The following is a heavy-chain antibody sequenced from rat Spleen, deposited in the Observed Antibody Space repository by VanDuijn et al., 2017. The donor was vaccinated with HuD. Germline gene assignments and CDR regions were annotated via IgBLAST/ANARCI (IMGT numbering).Heavy chain of an antibody. CDR1: GFTFSDYN. CDR3: TTNFDY. J-gene: IGHJ2*01. Sequence: EVQLVESGGGLAQPGRSLKLSCAASGFTFSDYNMAWVRQAPTKGLEWVATISYDGSSTYYRDSVKGRFTNSRDNAKSTLYLQMNSLQTEDTALYYCTTNFDYWGQGVMVTVSS. V-gene: IGHV5-7*01. CDR2: ISYDGSST. D-gene: IGHD3-5*01.